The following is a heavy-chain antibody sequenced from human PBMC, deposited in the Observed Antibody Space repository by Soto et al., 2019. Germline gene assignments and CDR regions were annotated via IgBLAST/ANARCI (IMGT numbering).Heavy chain of an antibody. CDR1: GYTFTACY. Sequence: ASVKVSCKASGYTFTACYIHWVRQAPGQGLEWMGWINPITGGTNYAPNFQGRVTMTRDTSISTAYMELSSLRSDDTALYYCARNYYDSSDRDYLDYWGQGTLVPVSS. V-gene: IGHV1-2*02. CDR2: INPITGGT. J-gene: IGHJ4*02. D-gene: IGHD3-22*01. CDR3: ARNYYDSSDRDYLDY.